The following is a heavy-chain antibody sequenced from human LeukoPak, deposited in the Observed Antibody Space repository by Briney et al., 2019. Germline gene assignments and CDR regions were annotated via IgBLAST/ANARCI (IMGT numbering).Heavy chain of an antibody. CDR3: AKDRGSSGRYYGMDV. D-gene: IGHD1-26*01. J-gene: IGHJ6*02. Sequence: GGSLRLSCATSGFTFSDYWMSWVRHAPGKGLEWVANIKQEGREKYYVDSVKGRFTISRDNAKNSLYLQMNSLRAEDTAVYYCAKDRGSSGRYYGMDVWGQGTTVTVS. CDR2: IKQEGREK. CDR1: GFTFSDYW. V-gene: IGHV3-7*01.